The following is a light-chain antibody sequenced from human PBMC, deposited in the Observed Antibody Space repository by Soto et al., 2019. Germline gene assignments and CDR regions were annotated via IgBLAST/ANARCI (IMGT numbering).Light chain of an antibody. V-gene: IGLV1-51*01. CDR1: SSSIWNCY. J-gene: IGLJ3*02. Sequence: QSALTQPPSASAAPGPKGTISRSGNSSSIWNCYVSWYQQLPGTAPKLLIYANNKRPSGIPDRFSGSKSGTSATLGITGLQTGDEADYYCGTWDTSLSAWVFGGGTKVTV. CDR3: GTWDTSLSAWV. CDR2: ANN.